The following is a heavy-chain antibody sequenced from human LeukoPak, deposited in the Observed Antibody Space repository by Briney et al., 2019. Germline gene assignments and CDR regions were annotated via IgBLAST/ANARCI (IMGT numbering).Heavy chain of an antibody. Sequence: SETLSLTCAVYGGSFSGYYWSWIRQPPGKGLEWIGEINHSGSTNYNPSLKSRVTISVDTSKNQFSLKLSSVTAADTAVYYRAGYCSSTSCQPLNWFDPWGQGTLVTVSS. D-gene: IGHD2-2*01. J-gene: IGHJ5*02. CDR1: GGSFSGYY. CDR2: INHSGST. CDR3: AGYCSSTSCQPLNWFDP. V-gene: IGHV4-34*01.